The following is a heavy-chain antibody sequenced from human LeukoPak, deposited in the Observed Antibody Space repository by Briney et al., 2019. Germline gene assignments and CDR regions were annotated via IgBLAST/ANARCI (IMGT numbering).Heavy chain of an antibody. CDR1: GGSFSGYY. Sequence: SETLSLTCAVYGGSFSGYYWSWIRQPPGKGLEWIGEINHSGSTNYNPSLKSRVTISVDTSKNQFSLKLSSVTAADTAVYYCARGVATRSYYYYYYGMDVWGQGTMVTVSS. CDR3: ARGVATRSYYYYYYGMDV. J-gene: IGHJ6*02. D-gene: IGHD5-12*01. CDR2: INHSGST. V-gene: IGHV4-34*01.